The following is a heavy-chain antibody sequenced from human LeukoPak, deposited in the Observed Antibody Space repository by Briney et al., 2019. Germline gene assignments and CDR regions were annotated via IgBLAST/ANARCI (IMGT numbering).Heavy chain of an antibody. Sequence: SETLSLTCTVSGGSIRSGSYYWGWIRQPPGKGLEWIANIYYSGSTYYNPSLKSRVTISVDTSKNQFSLRLNSVTAADTSIYYCARIPTNAVPSAHNGFDIWGQGTMLTVSS. CDR3: ARIPTNAVPSAHNGFDI. J-gene: IGHJ3*02. CDR2: IYYSGST. CDR1: GGSIRSGSYY. V-gene: IGHV4-39*01. D-gene: IGHD6-19*01.